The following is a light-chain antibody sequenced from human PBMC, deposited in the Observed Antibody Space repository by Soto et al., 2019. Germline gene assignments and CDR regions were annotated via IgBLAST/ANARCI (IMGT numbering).Light chain of an antibody. V-gene: IGLV2-8*01. CDR1: SSDVGGYNF. Sequence: QSVLTQPPSASGSPGQSVTISCTGTSSDVGGYNFVSWYQQHPGKAPKLMIYEVSKRPSGVPDRFSGSKSDNTASLTVSGLQAEDEADYYCAAWDDSLSGLVFGGGTKLTVL. J-gene: IGLJ3*02. CDR2: EVS. CDR3: AAWDDSLSGLV.